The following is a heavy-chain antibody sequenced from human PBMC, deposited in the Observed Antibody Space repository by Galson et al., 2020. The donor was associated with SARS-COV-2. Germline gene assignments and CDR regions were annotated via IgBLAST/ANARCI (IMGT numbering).Heavy chain of an antibody. CDR1: GFSISPYA. Sequence: GGSLRLSCADSGFSISPYAMNWARQAPGRGLEWVAYITSSGHSMYYADSVKGRFTISRDKDKNVVFLQMTSLRDEDTAVYYCARSPIETHRSRTYFDSWGQGTLVTVSS. CDR2: ITSSGHSM. V-gene: IGHV3-48*02. J-gene: IGHJ4*02. CDR3: ARSPIETHRSRTYFDS.